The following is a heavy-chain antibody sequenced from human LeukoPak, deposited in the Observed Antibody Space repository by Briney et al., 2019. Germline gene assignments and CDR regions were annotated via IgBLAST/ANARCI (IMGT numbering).Heavy chain of an antibody. CDR3: ARGDDYSDYWGLD. D-gene: IGHD4-11*01. CDR2: ISTYNGNT. J-gene: IGHJ4*02. Sequence: ASVKVSCKASGYAFTKYGITWVRQAPGQGLEWMGWISTYNGNTNYAQKLQGRVTMTTDTSTSTAYMELRSLISDDAAVYYCARGDDYSDYWGLDWGQGTLVTVSS. CDR1: GYAFTKYG. V-gene: IGHV1-18*01.